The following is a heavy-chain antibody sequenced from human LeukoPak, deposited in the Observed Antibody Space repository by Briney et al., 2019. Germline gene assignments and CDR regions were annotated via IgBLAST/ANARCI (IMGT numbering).Heavy chain of an antibody. CDR1: GYSISSGYY. CDR3: ARNVDTAMVFDY. J-gene: IGHJ4*02. D-gene: IGHD5-18*01. Sequence: PSETLSLTCAVSGYSISSGYYWGWIRQPPGKGLEWIGSIYHSGSTYYNPSLKSRVTISVDTSKNQFSLKLSSVTAADTAVYYCARNVDTAMVFDYWGQGTLVTVSS. CDR2: IYHSGST. V-gene: IGHV4-38-2*01.